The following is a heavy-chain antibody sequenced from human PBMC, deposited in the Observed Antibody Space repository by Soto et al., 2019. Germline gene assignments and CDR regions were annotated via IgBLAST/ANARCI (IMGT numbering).Heavy chain of an antibody. CDR1: GGTFSNYV. CDR3: ARGDGVVEY. J-gene: IGHJ4*02. Sequence: QVQLVQSGAEVKKRGSSVKVSCKASGGTFSNYVISWVRQAPGQGLEWMGGIIPKFGTANYAQKLQGRATITADESTSTAFMELSSLRSEDTAVYFCARGDGVVEYWGQGTLVTASS. CDR2: IIPKFGTA. D-gene: IGHD3-3*01. V-gene: IGHV1-69*01.